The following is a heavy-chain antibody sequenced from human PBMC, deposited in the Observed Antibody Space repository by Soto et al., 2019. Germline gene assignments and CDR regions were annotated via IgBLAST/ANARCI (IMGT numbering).Heavy chain of an antibody. CDR3: AKGMNGGKLSYFDY. CDR1: GFTFSSYG. V-gene: IGHV3-30*18. J-gene: IGHJ4*02. D-gene: IGHD2-15*01. CDR2: TSYDGSNK. Sequence: GGSLRLSCAASGFTFSSYGMHWVRQAPGKGLEWVAVTSYDGSNKYYADSVKGRFTISRDNSKNTLYLQMNSLTPEDTAVYYCAKGMNGGKLSYFDYRGQGTLVTVSS.